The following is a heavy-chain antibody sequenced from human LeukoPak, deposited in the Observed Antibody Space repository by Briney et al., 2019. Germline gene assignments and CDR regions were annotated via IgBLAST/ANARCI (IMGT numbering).Heavy chain of an antibody. Sequence: GGSLRPSCAASGFTFGSYGIHWVRQAPGKGLEWVAVIWYDGSNKYYADSVRGRFTISRDNSKNTLYLQMNSLRAEDTAVYYCVSGYSYGSFGHGMDVWGQGTTVTVSS. CDR3: VSGYSYGSFGHGMDV. V-gene: IGHV3-33*01. J-gene: IGHJ6*02. CDR1: GFTFGSYG. D-gene: IGHD5-18*01. CDR2: IWYDGSNK.